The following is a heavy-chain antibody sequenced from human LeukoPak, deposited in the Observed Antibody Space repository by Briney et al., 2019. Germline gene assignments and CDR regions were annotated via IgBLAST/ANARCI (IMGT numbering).Heavy chain of an antibody. D-gene: IGHD6-19*01. CDR3: ARVRRGYSSGCYFDY. Sequence: SETLSLTCTVSGGSISSYYWSWIRQPPGKGLEWIGYIYYSGSTNYNPSLKSRVTISVDTSKNQFSLKLSSATAADTAVYYCARVRRGYSSGCYFDYWGQGTLVTVSS. J-gene: IGHJ4*02. CDR1: GGSISSYY. CDR2: IYYSGST. V-gene: IGHV4-59*01.